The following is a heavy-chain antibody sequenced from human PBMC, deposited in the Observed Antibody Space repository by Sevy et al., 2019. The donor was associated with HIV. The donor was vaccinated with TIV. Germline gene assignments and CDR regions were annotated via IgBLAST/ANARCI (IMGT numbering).Heavy chain of an antibody. CDR1: EFMFSTYA. CDR2: ISYDGSSH. V-gene: IGHV3-30-3*01. Sequence: GVSLRLSCAASEFMFSTYAMHWVRQAPGKGLEWVAVISYDGSSHYYADSVKGRFTISSDNSKNTLFLQMNSLRLEDTAFYYCARDAGYSTDWYPSDYWGQGTLVTVSS. D-gene: IGHD6-19*01. J-gene: IGHJ4*02. CDR3: ARDAGYSTDWYPSDY.